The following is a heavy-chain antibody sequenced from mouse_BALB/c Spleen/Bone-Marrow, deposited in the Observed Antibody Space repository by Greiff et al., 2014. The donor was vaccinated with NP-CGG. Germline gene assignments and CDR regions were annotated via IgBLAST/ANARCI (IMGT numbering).Heavy chain of an antibody. Sequence: QVQLQQSGAELVKPGASVKMSCKASGYTFTSYWMHWVKQRPGQGPEWIGVIDPSDSYTSYNQKFKGKATLTVDTSSSTAYIQLSSLTSEDSAVYYCTRGVVQAMDYWGQGTSVTVSS. CDR1: GYTFTSYW. CDR2: IDPSDSYT. J-gene: IGHJ4*01. CDR3: TRGVVQAMDY. V-gene: IGHV1S127*01. D-gene: IGHD1-1*02.